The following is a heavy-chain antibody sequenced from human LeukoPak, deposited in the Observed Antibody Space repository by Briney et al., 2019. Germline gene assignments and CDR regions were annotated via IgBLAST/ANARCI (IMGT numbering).Heavy chain of an antibody. CDR2: IIPAIGIA. Sequence: GASVKVSCKASGGTFSSYAISWVRQAPGQGPEWMGGIIPAIGIANYAQKFQGRVTITADKSTNTAYMELSSLRYEDSAMYYCARVWARLYESSGYYRTYYYYYMDVWGKGTTVTVSS. J-gene: IGHJ6*03. CDR3: ARVWARLYESSGYYRTYYYYYMDV. CDR1: GGTFSSYA. V-gene: IGHV1-69*10. D-gene: IGHD3-22*01.